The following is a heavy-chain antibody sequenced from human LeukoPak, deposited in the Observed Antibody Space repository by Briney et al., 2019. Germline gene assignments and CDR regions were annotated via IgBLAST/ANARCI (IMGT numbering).Heavy chain of an antibody. CDR3: AKGRGYCTGGSCYSDY. V-gene: IGHV3-23*01. CDR1: GFTFSSYW. D-gene: IGHD2-15*01. Sequence: PGGSLRLSCAASGFTFSSYWMHWVRQAPGKGLVWVSTISGSDGSTYYADSVKGRFTISRDNSKNTLYLQMNSLRVEDTAIYYCAKGRGYCTGGSCYSDYWGQGTLVTVSS. CDR2: ISGSDGST. J-gene: IGHJ4*02.